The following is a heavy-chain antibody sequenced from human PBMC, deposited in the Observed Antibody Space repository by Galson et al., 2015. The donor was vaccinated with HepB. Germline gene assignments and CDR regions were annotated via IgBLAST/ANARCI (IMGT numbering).Heavy chain of an antibody. CDR1: GLIFSSYA. V-gene: IGHV3-30*04. CDR2: ISYDGTNK. J-gene: IGHJ4*02. CDR3: AREGEYFFDY. Sequence: SLRLSCAASGLIFSSYALHWVRQAPGKGLEWVAYISYDGTNKHYADSVKGRFTISRDKSKNTLYLHMNSQREEDTAVYYCAREGEYFFDYWGQGTLVTVSS.